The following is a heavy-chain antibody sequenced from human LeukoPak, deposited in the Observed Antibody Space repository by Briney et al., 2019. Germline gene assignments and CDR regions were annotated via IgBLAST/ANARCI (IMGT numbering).Heavy chain of an antibody. Sequence: GGSLRLSCAASGFTFSSYSMNWVRQAPGKGLEWVSSISSSSYIYYADSVKSRFTISRDNAKNSLYLQMNSLRAEDTAVYYCARDSSGWYNRGYWGQGTLVTVSS. D-gene: IGHD6-19*01. CDR3: ARDSSGWYNRGY. V-gene: IGHV3-21*01. CDR1: GFTFSSYS. J-gene: IGHJ4*02. CDR2: ISSSSYI.